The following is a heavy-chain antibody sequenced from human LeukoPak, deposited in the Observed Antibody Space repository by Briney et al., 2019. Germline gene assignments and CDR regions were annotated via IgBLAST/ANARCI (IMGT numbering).Heavy chain of an antibody. CDR1: GFTFSHFA. J-gene: IGHJ5*02. D-gene: IGHD4-11*01. V-gene: IGHV3-33*06. Sequence: GRSLRLSCEAAGFTFSHFAMHWVRQAAGKGLEWVAVIWSDATTQYYADSVKGRCTISRDDFRKTVSLQTDGLRVEDTAVYYCAKDAQRGFDYSNSLEHWGQGSLVTVSS. CDR2: IWSDATTQ. CDR3: AKDAQRGFDYSNSLEH.